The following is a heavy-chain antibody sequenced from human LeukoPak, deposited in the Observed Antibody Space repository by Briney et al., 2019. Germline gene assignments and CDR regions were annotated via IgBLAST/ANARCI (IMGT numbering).Heavy chain of an antibody. CDR3: AREIRSDDWYFDL. V-gene: IGHV4-61*01. CDR2: IYYSGST. J-gene: IGHJ2*01. CDR1: GGSVNSATYY. D-gene: IGHD3-16*01. Sequence: PSETLSLTCAVSGGSVNSATYYRSWIRQPPGKGLEWIGYIYYSGSTNYNPSLKSRVTISVDTSKNQFSLKLSSVTAADTAVYYCAREIRSDDWYFDLWGRGTLVTVSS.